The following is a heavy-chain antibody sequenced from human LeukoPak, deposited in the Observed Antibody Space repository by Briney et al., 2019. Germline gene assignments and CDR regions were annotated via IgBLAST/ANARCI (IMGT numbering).Heavy chain of an antibody. Sequence: GGSLRLSCAASGFTFSSYWMHWVRQAPGKGLVWVSRINSDGSSTSYADSVKGRFTISRDNAKNTLYLQMDSLRAEDTAVYYCARDEWGGIAVAGSQGGNWGQGTLVTVSS. J-gene: IGHJ4*02. CDR2: INSDGSST. D-gene: IGHD6-19*01. CDR1: GFTFSSYW. V-gene: IGHV3-74*01. CDR3: ARDEWGGIAVAGSQGGN.